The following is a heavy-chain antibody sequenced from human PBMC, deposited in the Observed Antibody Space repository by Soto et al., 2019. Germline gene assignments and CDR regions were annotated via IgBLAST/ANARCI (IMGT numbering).Heavy chain of an antibody. J-gene: IGHJ4*02. CDR1: GFTFSSYA. V-gene: IGHV3-23*01. Sequence: EVQLLESGGGLVQTGGSLRLSCAASGFTFSSYAMSWVRQAPGKGLEWVSGISVSGDSTYYAGSVQGRFTISRDNSKCTLELQMYTLWAEDTAVYYCAKIFRYGDPEYWGQGARVTFSS. CDR3: AKIFRYGDPEY. CDR2: ISVSGDST. D-gene: IGHD7-27*01.